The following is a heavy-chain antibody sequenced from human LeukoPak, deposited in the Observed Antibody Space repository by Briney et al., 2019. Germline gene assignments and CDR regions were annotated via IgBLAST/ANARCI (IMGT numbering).Heavy chain of an antibody. CDR3: ARELNYDSSGYYFDY. CDR2: INPNSGGT. Sequence: ASVKVSCKASGYTFTVYFMHWVRQDPGQGLEWMGWINPNSGGTNYAQKFQGRVTMTRDTSISTAYMELSRLRSDDTAVYYCARELNYDSSGYYFDYWGQGPLVTVSS. CDR1: GYTFTVYF. J-gene: IGHJ4*02. V-gene: IGHV1-2*02. D-gene: IGHD3-22*01.